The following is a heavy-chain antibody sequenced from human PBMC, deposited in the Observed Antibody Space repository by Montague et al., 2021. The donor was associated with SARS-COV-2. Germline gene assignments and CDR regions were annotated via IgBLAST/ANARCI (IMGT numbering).Heavy chain of an antibody. D-gene: IGHD3-9*01. Sequence: SETLSLTCAVYGGSFSGYYWSWIRQPPGKGLEWIGEIDHSGSTNYNPSLKSRVTISLDTSKNQSSLRLNSVTAADTAVYYCARGRYFHWLLFALNDAFDIWGQGTMVTVSS. J-gene: IGHJ3*02. V-gene: IGHV4-34*01. CDR1: GGSFSGYY. CDR2: IDHSGST. CDR3: ARGRYFHWLLFALNDAFDI.